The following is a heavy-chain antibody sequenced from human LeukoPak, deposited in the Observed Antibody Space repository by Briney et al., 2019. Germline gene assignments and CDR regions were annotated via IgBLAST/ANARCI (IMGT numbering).Heavy chain of an antibody. V-gene: IGHV4-4*07. Sequence: PSETLSLTCTVSGGSLSTYYRSWVRHPAGEGLEWIGRIFTIGGTTYNTSLKSRVTMSVDTSKNQLSLKLSSVTAADTAVYYCARDSQDWNDFAPWFVPWGEGTLVSVSS. CDR1: GGSLSTYY. D-gene: IGHD1-1*01. CDR3: ARDSQDWNDFAPWFVP. CDR2: IFTIGGT. J-gene: IGHJ5*02.